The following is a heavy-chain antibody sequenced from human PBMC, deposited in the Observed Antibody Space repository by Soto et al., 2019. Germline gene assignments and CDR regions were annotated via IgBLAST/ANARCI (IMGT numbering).Heavy chain of an antibody. CDR2: ISYDGSNK. CDR1: GFTFSSYG. Sequence: GGSLRLSCAASGFTFSSYGMHWVRQAPGKGLEWVAVISYDGSNKYYADSVKGRFTISRDNSKNTLYLQMNSLRAEDTAVYYCAKDLAARPPGPSYYYYGMDVWGQGTTVTFSS. D-gene: IGHD6-6*01. J-gene: IGHJ6*02. CDR3: AKDLAARPPGPSYYYYGMDV. V-gene: IGHV3-30*18.